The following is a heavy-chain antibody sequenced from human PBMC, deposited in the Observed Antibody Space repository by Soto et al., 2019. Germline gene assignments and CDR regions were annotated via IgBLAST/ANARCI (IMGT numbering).Heavy chain of an antibody. CDR1: GFTFSDYG. CDR3: AKDIPPEIDDFWHGMDV. J-gene: IGHJ6*02. D-gene: IGHD3-3*01. CDR2: ISYGGTRK. Sequence: QVLLVESGGGVVQPGRSLRLSCGASGFTFSDYGMYWVRQAPGKGLEWVAVISYGGTRKYYADSVKGRFTISRDNSKNTLYLQMNTLGAEDTAVYYCAKDIPPEIDDFWHGMDVWGQGTTVTVSS. V-gene: IGHV3-30*18.